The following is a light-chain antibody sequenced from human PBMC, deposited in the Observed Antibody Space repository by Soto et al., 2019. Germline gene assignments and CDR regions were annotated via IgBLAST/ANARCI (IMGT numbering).Light chain of an antibody. CDR1: QSVGSS. CDR3: QQRSRSFT. Sequence: EIVLTQSPDTLSLSPGGRATLSCRASQSVGSSLAWYQQKPGQAPRLLIYDASNRRTGIPARFSGSGSGTDFALTISSLEPEDFAVYFCQQRSRSFTFGGGTRVEIK. J-gene: IGKJ4*01. CDR2: DAS. V-gene: IGKV3-11*01.